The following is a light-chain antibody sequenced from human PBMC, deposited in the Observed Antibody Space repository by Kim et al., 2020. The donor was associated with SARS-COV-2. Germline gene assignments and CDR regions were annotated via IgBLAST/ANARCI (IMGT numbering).Light chain of an antibody. V-gene: IGKV3-20*01. CDR2: RVA. CDR1: QSIDTSS. CDR3: QQYGSSPWT. Sequence: PGTSATLSCRPSQSIDTSSPAWYPPKPGQPPRLLINRVAWKATGLADRFSGRGSGTALTLTSSSLGPEDFALDYWQQYGSSPWTFGQGTK. J-gene: IGKJ1*01.